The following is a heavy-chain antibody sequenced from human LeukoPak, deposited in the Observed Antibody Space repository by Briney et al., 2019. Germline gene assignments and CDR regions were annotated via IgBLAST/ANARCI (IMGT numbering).Heavy chain of an antibody. CDR3: ARARGYSGYAPGHPERDAGLNPGEFDY. CDR2: IIPIFGTA. V-gene: IGHV1-69*13. D-gene: IGHD5-12*01. Sequence: GASVKVSCKASGGTFSSYAISWVRQAPGQGLEWMGGIIPIFGTANYAQKFQGRVTITADESTSTAYMELSSLRSEDTAVYYCARARGYSGYAPGHPERDAGLNPGEFDYWGQGTLVTVSS. CDR1: GGTFSSYA. J-gene: IGHJ4*02.